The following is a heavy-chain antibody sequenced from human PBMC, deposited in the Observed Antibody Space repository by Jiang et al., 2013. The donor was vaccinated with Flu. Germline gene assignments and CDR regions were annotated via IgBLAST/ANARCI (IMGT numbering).Heavy chain of an antibody. CDR2: IYPGDSDT. V-gene: IGHV5-51*01. CDR3: ARHGMDSGGANDAFDI. J-gene: IGHJ3*02. D-gene: IGHD2-15*01. Sequence: PGESLKISCKGSGYSFTSYWIGWVRQMPGKGLEWMGIIYPGDSDTRYSPSFQGQVTISADKSISTAYLQWSSLKASDTAMYYCARHGMDSGGANDAFDIWGQGTMVTVSS. CDR1: GYSFTSYW.